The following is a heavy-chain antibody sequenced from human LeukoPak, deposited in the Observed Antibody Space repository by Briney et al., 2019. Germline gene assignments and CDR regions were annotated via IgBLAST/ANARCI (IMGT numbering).Heavy chain of an antibody. D-gene: IGHD1-1*01. Sequence: GRSLRLSCAASGFTFSNYYMSWIRQAPGKGLEWVSYISSSGSTIYYADSVKGRFTISRDNAKNSLYLQMNSLRAEDTAVYYCARVKQLERLYYYYYMDGWGKGTTVTVSS. CDR2: ISSSGSTI. J-gene: IGHJ6*03. V-gene: IGHV3-11*01. CDR1: GFTFSNYY. CDR3: ARVKQLERLYYYYYMDG.